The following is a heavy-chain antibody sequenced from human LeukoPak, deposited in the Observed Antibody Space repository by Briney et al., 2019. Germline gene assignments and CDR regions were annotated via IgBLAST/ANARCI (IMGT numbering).Heavy chain of an antibody. CDR1: GGSISSYY. Sequence: SETLSLTCTVSGGSISSYYWSWIRQPPGKGLEWIGYIYYSGSTNYNPSLKSRVTISVDTSKNQFSLKLSSVTAADTAVYYCARSPEQYDAFDIWGQGTMVTVSS. D-gene: IGHD6-19*01. V-gene: IGHV4-59*01. CDR2: IYYSGST. CDR3: ARSPEQYDAFDI. J-gene: IGHJ3*02.